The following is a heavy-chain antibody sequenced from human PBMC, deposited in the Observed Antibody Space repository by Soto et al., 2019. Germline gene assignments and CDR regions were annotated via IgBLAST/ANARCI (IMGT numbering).Heavy chain of an antibody. CDR2: VRYDGSDD. Sequence: QEVLVESGGGVVQPGRSLRLSCAASGFTFSIYGMHWVRQAPGKGLEWVASVRYDGSDDHYADSVRGRFAISRDNSKDILYLEMNSLRVEDTAMYYCARDWSGSDYFYGMDVWGQGATVAVSS. V-gene: IGHV3-33*01. J-gene: IGHJ6*02. CDR1: GFTFSIYG. D-gene: IGHD3-3*01. CDR3: ARDWSGSDYFYGMDV.